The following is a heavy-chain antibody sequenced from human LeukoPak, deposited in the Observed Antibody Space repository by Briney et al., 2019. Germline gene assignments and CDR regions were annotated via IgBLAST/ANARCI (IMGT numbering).Heavy chain of an antibody. Sequence: GGSLRLSCAASGFTFDDYTMHWVRQPPGKGLEWVSLMTWDAGTTYYADSVKGRFPISRDNSKSSLYLQMNSLRSEDTALYYCAKGGQTAARDMDVWGKGTTVTVSS. D-gene: IGHD2-2*01. CDR3: AKGGQTAARDMDV. V-gene: IGHV3-43*01. CDR2: MTWDAGTT. CDR1: GFTFDDYT. J-gene: IGHJ6*03.